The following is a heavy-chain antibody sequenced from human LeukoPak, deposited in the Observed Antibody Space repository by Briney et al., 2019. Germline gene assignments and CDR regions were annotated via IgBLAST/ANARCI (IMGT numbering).Heavy chain of an antibody. CDR2: IIPIFGTA. V-gene: IGHV1-69*13. J-gene: IGHJ4*02. CDR1: GGTFSSYA. CDR3: ASLKSGDFWSGFHY. D-gene: IGHD3-3*01. Sequence: SVKVSCKASGGTFSSYAISWVRQAPGQGLEWMGGIIPIFGTANYAQKFQGRVTITADESTSTAYMELSSLRSEDPAVYYCASLKSGDFWSGFHYWGQGTLVTVSS.